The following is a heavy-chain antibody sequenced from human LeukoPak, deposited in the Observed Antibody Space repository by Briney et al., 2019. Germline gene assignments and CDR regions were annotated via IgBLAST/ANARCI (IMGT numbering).Heavy chain of an antibody. D-gene: IGHD1-26*01. Sequence: GGSLRLSCAASGFTFSSYEMNWVRQAPGKGLEWVGRIKAKAHGGTTDYAAPVKGRFTISRDDSKNTLYLQMNSLKTEDTAVYCTTDGVGIEGATFDYWGQGTLVTVSS. J-gene: IGHJ4*02. CDR2: IKAKAHGGTT. CDR1: GFTFSSYE. CDR3: TTDGVGIEGATFDY. V-gene: IGHV3-15*01.